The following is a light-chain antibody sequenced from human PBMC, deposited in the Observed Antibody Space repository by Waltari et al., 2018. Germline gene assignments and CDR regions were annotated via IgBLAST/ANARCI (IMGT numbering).Light chain of an antibody. CDR1: NTDVGAYNY. Sequence: QSALTPPASVSGSPGQSITISCAGSNTDVGAYNYVSWYQQHPGKAPQVMIYDVNKRPSGISDRCSGSKSGNTASLTISGLQPEDEADYFCCSYGRSSTYVFGTGTKVSVL. CDR3: CSYGRSSTYV. V-gene: IGLV2-23*02. J-gene: IGLJ1*01. CDR2: DVN.